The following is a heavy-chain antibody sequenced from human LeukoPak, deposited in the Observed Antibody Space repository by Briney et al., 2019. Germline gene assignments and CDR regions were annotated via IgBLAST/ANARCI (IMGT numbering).Heavy chain of an antibody. D-gene: IGHD6-19*01. CDR3: ARVGSGWGDFDY. CDR2: SGSIYYGGTT. V-gene: IGHV4-59*12. CDR1: GVSFSSYY. Sequence: SETLSLTCTVSGVSFSSYYWSWIRQPPGKGLEWIGNSGSIYYGGTTQHNPSLKSRVTISVDTSKNQFSLKLSSVTAADTAVFYCARVGSGWGDFDYWGQGTLVTVSS. J-gene: IGHJ4*02.